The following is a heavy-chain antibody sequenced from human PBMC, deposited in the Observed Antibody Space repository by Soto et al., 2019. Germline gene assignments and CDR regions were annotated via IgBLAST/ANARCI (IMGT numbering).Heavy chain of an antibody. CDR2: IIPIFGTA. CDR3: ARVKGPYSSSWYDAFDI. CDR1: GGTFSSYA. V-gene: IGHV1-69*13. J-gene: IGHJ3*02. D-gene: IGHD6-13*01. Sequence: SVKVSCKASGGTFSSYAISWVRQAPGQGLEWMGGIIPIFGTANYAQKFQGRVTITADESTSTAYMELSSLRSEDTAVYYCARVKGPYSSSWYDAFDIWGQGTMVTVSS.